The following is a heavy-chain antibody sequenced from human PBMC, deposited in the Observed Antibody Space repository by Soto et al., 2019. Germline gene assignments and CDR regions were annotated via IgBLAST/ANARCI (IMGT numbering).Heavy chain of an antibody. J-gene: IGHJ4*02. CDR2: IVVGSGNT. CDR1: GFTFTSSA. CDR3: AAESGASGSYAFDY. D-gene: IGHD1-26*01. Sequence: SVKVSCKASGFTFTSSAVQWVRQARGQRLEWIGWIVVGSGNTNYAQKFQERVTITRDMSTSTAYMELSSLRSEDTAVYYCAAESGASGSYAFDYWGQGTLVTVS. V-gene: IGHV1-58*01.